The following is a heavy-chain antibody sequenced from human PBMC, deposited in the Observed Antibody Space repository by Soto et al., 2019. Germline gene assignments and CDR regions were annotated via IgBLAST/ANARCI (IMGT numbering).Heavy chain of an antibody. Sequence: QVQLVESGGGLVKPGGSLRLSCAASGFTFSDYYMSWIRQAPGKGLEWISYVSSASSDTKYADSVKGRFTVSRDNAMNSLYLQMNSLGAEDTAVYYCARDRVDFMGYWYGLDVWGQGTTVTVSS. CDR3: ARDRVDFMGYWYGLDV. V-gene: IGHV3-11*06. J-gene: IGHJ6*02. CDR2: VSSASSDT. CDR1: GFTFSDYY. D-gene: IGHD2-8*02.